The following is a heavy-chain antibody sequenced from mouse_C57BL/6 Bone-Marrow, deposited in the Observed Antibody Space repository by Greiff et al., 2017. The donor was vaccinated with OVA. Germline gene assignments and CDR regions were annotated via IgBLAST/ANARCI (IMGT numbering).Heavy chain of an antibody. CDR2: SRNKANDYTT. CDR1: GFTFSDFY. J-gene: IGHJ4*01. D-gene: IGHD1-1*01. CDR3: ARDVITTVVKGAMDY. V-gene: IGHV7-1*01. Sequence: EVMLVESGGGLVQSGRSLRLSCATSGFTFSDFYMEWVRQAPGKGLEWIAASRNKANDYTTEYSASVKGRFIVSRDTSQSILYLQMNALRAEDTAIYYCARDVITTVVKGAMDYWGQGTSVTVSS.